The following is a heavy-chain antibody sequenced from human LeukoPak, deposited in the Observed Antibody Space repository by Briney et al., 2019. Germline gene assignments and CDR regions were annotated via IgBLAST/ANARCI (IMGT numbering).Heavy chain of an antibody. CDR3: TRGLSIATRPDYYFDY. Sequence: ASVKVSCKASGHTFTDYYMHWVRQAPGQGFEWMGWINPNSGGTNYAQKFQGRVTMTRDTSISTAYMELTSLRFDDTAVYYCTRGLSIATRPDYYFDYWGQGTLVTVSS. V-gene: IGHV1-2*02. J-gene: IGHJ4*02. CDR1: GHTFTDYY. D-gene: IGHD6-6*01. CDR2: INPNSGGT.